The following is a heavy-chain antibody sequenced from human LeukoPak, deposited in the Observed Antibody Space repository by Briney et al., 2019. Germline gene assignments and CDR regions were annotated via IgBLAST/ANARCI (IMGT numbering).Heavy chain of an antibody. Sequence: PSETLSLTCTVSGGSISSYYWSWIRQPPGKGLEWIGYIYYSGSTNYNPSLKSRVTISVDTSKNQFSLKLSSVTAADTAVYYCARVYGVFNFDYWGQGTLVTVSS. D-gene: IGHD3-10*01. V-gene: IGHV4-59*01. CDR1: GGSISSYY. J-gene: IGHJ4*02. CDR2: IYYSGST. CDR3: ARVYGVFNFDY.